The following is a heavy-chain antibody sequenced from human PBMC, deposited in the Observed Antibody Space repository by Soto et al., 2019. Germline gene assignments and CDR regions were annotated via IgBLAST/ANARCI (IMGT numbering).Heavy chain of an antibody. CDR1: GYTFSSYG. D-gene: IGHD2-15*01. Sequence: ASVKVSCKASGYTFSSYGISWVRQAPGQGLEWMGWISGYNGNTNYAQKLQGRVTMTTDTSTSTAYMELRSLRSDDTAVYYCARDRAIVVVVAANSGWFDPWGQGTLVTVSS. J-gene: IGHJ5*02. CDR2: ISGYNGNT. V-gene: IGHV1-18*04. CDR3: ARDRAIVVVVAANSGWFDP.